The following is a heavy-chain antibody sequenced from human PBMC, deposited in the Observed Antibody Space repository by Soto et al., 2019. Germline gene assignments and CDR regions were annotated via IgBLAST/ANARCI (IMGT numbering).Heavy chain of an antibody. Sequence: GGSLRLSCAASGFTFSSYGIHWGRQAPGKGLEWVAVISYDGSNKYYADSVKGRFTISRDNSKNTLYLQMNSLRAEDTAVYYCAKDLGITWELPGFGYGMDVWGQGTTVTVSS. D-gene: IGHD1-26*01. CDR1: GFTFSSYG. V-gene: IGHV3-30*18. CDR3: AKDLGITWELPGFGYGMDV. J-gene: IGHJ6*02. CDR2: ISYDGSNK.